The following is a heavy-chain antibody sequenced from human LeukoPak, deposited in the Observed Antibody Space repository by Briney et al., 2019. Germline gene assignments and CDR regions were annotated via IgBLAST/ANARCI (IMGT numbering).Heavy chain of an antibody. CDR2: IWYDGSNK. CDR1: GFTFSSYG. J-gene: IGHJ4*02. V-gene: IGHV3-33*01. Sequence: GGSLRLSCAASGFTFSSYGMHWVRQAPGKGLEWVAVIWYDGSNKYYADSVKGRFTISGDNSKNTLYLQMNSLRAEDTAVYYCARDSPPGYSYFDYWGQGTLVTVSS. D-gene: IGHD5-18*01. CDR3: ARDSPPGYSYFDY.